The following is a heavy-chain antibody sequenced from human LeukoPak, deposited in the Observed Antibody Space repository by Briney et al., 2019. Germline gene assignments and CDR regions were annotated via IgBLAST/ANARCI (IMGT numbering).Heavy chain of an antibody. CDR2: ISAYNGNT. J-gene: IGHJ5*02. CDR3: GRGPLPWYDFWSGYYTNWFDP. V-gene: IGHV1-18*01. D-gene: IGHD3-3*01. Sequence: ASVKVSCKASGYTFTSYGISWVRQAPGQGLEWMGWISAYNGNTNYAQKLQGRVTMTTDTSTSTAYMELRSLRSDDTAVYYCGRGPLPWYDFWSGYYTNWFDPWGQGTLVTVSS. CDR1: GYTFTSYG.